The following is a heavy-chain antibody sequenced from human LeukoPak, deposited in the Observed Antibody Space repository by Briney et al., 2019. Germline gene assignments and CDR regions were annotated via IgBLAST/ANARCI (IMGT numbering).Heavy chain of an antibody. Sequence: PSETLSLTCAVYGGSFSGYYWSWIRQPPGKGLEWIGGINHSGSTNYNPSLKRRVTISVDTSKNQFCLKLSSVTAADTAVYYCARGVGITSGYSGSYYDYYYYYMDVWGKGTTVTVSS. CDR3: ARGVGITSGYSGSYYDYYYYYMDV. D-gene: IGHD1-26*01. CDR1: GGSFSGYY. V-gene: IGHV4-34*01. CDR2: INHSGST. J-gene: IGHJ6*03.